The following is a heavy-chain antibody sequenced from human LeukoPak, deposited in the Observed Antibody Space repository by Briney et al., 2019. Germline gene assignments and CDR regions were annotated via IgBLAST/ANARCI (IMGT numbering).Heavy chain of an antibody. CDR1: GFTFSSYS. CDR2: ISSSGSII. V-gene: IGHV3-48*01. J-gene: IGHJ5*02. Sequence: GGSLRLSCAASGFTFSSYSMNWVRQAPGKGLEWVSYISSSGSIIYYADSVKGRFTISRDNAKNSLYLQMNSLRAEDTAVYYCARARTAQYNWFDPWGQGTLVTFSS. CDR3: ARARTAQYNWFDP. D-gene: IGHD4-17*01.